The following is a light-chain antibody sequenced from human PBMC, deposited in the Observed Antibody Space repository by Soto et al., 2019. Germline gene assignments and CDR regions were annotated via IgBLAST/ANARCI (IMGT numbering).Light chain of an antibody. Sequence: EIVMTQSPATLSVSPGERATLSCRASQSVSSNLAWYQQKPGQAPRLLIYGASIRATGIPARFSGSGSATEFTLDISSLQSEGVAVYYCQQYNNRPHTFRGGIKVEIK. CDR1: QSVSSN. J-gene: IGKJ4*02. CDR2: GAS. V-gene: IGKV3D-15*01. CDR3: QQYNNRPHT.